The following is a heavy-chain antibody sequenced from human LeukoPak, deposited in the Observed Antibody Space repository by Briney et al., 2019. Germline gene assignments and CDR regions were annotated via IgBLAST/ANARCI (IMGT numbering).Heavy chain of an antibody. CDR1: GFTFSSYD. V-gene: IGHV3-23*01. D-gene: IGHD6-19*01. Sequence: GGSLRLSCAATGFTFSSYDMSWVRQAPGKGLEWVSGINKSGGGTYYADSVKGRFTMSRDNSKNTLFLQMNSLRAEDTAVYYCAKVTWSSSGSDYWGQGTLVTVSS. CDR3: AKVTWSSSGSDY. CDR2: INKSGGGT. J-gene: IGHJ4*02.